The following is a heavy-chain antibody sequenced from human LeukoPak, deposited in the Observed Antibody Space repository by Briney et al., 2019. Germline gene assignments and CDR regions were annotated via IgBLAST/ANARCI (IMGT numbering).Heavy chain of an antibody. V-gene: IGHV3-30*04. Sequence: GGSLRLSCAASGFTFSSYAMPWVRQAPGKGLEWVAVISYDGSNKYYADSVKGRFTISRDNSKNTLYLQMNSLRAEDTAAYYCARNPGGGIAATGSYWGQGTLVTVSS. J-gene: IGHJ4*02. D-gene: IGHD6-25*01. CDR2: ISYDGSNK. CDR3: ARNPGGGIAATGSY. CDR1: GFTFSSYA.